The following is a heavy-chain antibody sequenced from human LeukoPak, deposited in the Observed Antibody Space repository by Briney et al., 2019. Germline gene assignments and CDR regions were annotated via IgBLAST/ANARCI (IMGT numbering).Heavy chain of an antibody. J-gene: IGHJ3*02. CDR2: IWYGGSNK. CDR1: GFTFSSYG. V-gene: IGHV3-33*01. Sequence: PGRSLRLSCAASGFTFSSYGMHWVRQAPGKGLEWVAVIWYGGSNKYYADSVKGRFTISRDNSKNTLYLQMNSLRAEDTAVYYCVGSSSSGKGAFDIWGQGTMVTVSS. D-gene: IGHD6-6*01. CDR3: VGSSSSGKGAFDI.